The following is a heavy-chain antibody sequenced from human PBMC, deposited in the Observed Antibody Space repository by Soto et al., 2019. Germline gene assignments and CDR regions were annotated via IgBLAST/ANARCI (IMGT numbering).Heavy chain of an antibody. Sequence: EVQLVESGGGLVKPGGSLRLSCAASGFTFSSYSMNWVRQAPGKGLEWVSSISSSSSYKYYADSVKGRFTISRDNAKNSLYLQMNSLRAEDTAVYYCARTGGYYYYYMDVWGKGTTVTVSS. CDR2: ISSSSSYK. CDR3: ARTGGYYYYYMDV. V-gene: IGHV3-21*01. CDR1: GFTFSSYS. J-gene: IGHJ6*03. D-gene: IGHD3-10*01.